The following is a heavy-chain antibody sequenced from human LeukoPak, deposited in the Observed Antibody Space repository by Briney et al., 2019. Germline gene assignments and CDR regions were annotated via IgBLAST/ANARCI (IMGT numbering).Heavy chain of an antibody. CDR1: GFTFSAYA. J-gene: IGHJ4*02. CDR2: ISGVDGTT. Sequence: GGSLRLSCAASGFTFSAYAMSWVRQAPGKGLEWVSAISGVDGTTYYADSVKGRFTISRDNSMNTPYLQMNSLRAEDTAAYYCAKTASGVTDSYFDYWGQGTLVTVSS. V-gene: IGHV3-23*01. D-gene: IGHD2-21*02. CDR3: AKTASGVTDSYFDY.